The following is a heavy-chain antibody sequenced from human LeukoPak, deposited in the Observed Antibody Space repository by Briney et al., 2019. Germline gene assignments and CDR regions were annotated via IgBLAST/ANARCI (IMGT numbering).Heavy chain of an antibody. CDR1: GFTFSSYS. Sequence: GGSLRLSCAASGFTFSSYSMDWVRQAPGKGLEWVSSISSSSSYIYYADSVKGRFTISRDNAKNSLYLQINSLRAEDTAVYYCATEYYYDSSGYNKGGYYWGQGTLVTVSS. V-gene: IGHV3-21*01. CDR2: ISSSSSYI. CDR3: ATEYYYDSSGYNKGGYY. J-gene: IGHJ4*02. D-gene: IGHD3-22*01.